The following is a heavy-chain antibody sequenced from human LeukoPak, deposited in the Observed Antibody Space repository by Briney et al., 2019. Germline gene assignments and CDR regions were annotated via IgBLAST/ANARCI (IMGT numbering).Heavy chain of an antibody. J-gene: IGHJ4*02. CDR2: ISSSDNTI. V-gene: IGHV3-11*01. Sequence: PGGSPRLSCAASGLSLSDYHMIWIRQAPGKGLEWVSYISSSDNTIYYADSVKGRFTISTDNAKNSLFLQMNSLRAEDTAVYYCASSSGHSYWGQGTLVTVSS. D-gene: IGHD3-22*01. CDR1: GLSLSDYH. CDR3: ASSSGHSY.